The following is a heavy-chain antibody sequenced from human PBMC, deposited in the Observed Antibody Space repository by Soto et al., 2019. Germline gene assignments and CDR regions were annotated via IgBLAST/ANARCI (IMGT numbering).Heavy chain of an antibody. D-gene: IGHD3-10*01. J-gene: IGHJ6*02. CDR2: FDPEDGET. CDR1: GYTLTELS. V-gene: IGHV1-24*01. Sequence: ASVKVSCKVSGYTLTELSMHWVRQAPGKGLEWMGGFDPEDGETIYAQKFQGRVTMTEDTSTDTAYMELSSLRSEDTAVYYCATSGLWFGAEYYGMDVWRQGTTVTVSS. CDR3: ATSGLWFGAEYYGMDV.